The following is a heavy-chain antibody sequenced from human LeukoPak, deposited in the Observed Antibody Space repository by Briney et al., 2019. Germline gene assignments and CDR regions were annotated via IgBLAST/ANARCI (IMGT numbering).Heavy chain of an antibody. CDR1: GFTFSSYA. Sequence: PGRSLRLSCAVSGFTFSSYAMHWVRQAPGKGLEWVAVISYDGSNKYYADSVKGRFTISRDNSKNTLYLQMNSLRAEDTAVYYCARKRSMVRGVIITGPFDYWGQGTLVTVSS. D-gene: IGHD3-10*01. CDR3: ARKRSMVRGVIITGPFDY. V-gene: IGHV3-30-3*01. J-gene: IGHJ4*02. CDR2: ISYDGSNK.